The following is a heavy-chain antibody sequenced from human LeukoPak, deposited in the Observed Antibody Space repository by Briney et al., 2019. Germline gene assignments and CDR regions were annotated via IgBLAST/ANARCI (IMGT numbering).Heavy chain of an antibody. CDR3: AREAAPYYYDSSGYYYVGLFDY. V-gene: IGHV6-1*01. J-gene: IGHJ4*02. CDR1: GDSVSSNSAA. CDR2: TYYRSKWYN. Sequence: SQTLSLTCAISGDSVSSNSAAWNWIRQSPSRGLEWLGRTYYRSKWYNDYAVSVKSRITINPDTSKNQFSLQLNSVTPEDTAVYYCAREAAPYYYDSSGYYYVGLFDYWGQGTLVTVSS. D-gene: IGHD3-22*01.